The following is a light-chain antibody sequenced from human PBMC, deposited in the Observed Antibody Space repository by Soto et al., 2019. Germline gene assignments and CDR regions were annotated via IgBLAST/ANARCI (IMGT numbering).Light chain of an antibody. CDR1: QSISSY. J-gene: IGKJ4*01. V-gene: IGKV1-39*01. Sequence: DIQMTQSPSSLSASVGDRVTITCRASQSISSYLNWYQQKPGKAPKLLIYAASSLQSGVPSRFXGSGSGTDFTLTISSLQPEDFATYYCQQSYSTFALTFGGGTKVEIK. CDR3: QQSYSTFALT. CDR2: AAS.